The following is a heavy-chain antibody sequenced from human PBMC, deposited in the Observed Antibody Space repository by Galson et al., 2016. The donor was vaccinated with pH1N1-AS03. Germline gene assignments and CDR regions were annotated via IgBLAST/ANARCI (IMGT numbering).Heavy chain of an antibody. Sequence: SVKVSCKAFGYTFTGYYMHWFRQAPGQGLEWMGRINGNSGSTNYAENFQGRVTMTRDTPISTVYMELTRLRSDDTAVYYCARDPYRKDFYYGMDVWGQGTMVTVS. CDR2: INGNSGST. J-gene: IGHJ6*02. V-gene: IGHV1-2*06. D-gene: IGHD1-14*01. CDR3: ARDPYRKDFYYGMDV. CDR1: GYTFTGYY.